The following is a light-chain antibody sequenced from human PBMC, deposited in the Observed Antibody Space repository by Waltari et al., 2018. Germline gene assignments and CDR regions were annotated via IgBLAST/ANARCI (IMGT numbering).Light chain of an antibody. CDR2: DAS. V-gene: IGKV3D-15*01. J-gene: IGKJ5*01. CDR1: QSISSN. CDR3: QQYNIWPPIT. Sequence: ERVMMQSPATLSVSPGERATLSCRASQSISSNLAWYQQKPGQAPRLLIYDASIRATGIPARFSGSGSGTEFTLTISSLQSEDFAVYYCQQYNIWPPITFGQGTQLEIK.